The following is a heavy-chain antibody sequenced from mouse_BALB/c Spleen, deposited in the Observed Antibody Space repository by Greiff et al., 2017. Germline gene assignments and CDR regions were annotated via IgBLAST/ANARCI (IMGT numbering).Heavy chain of an antibody. Sequence: EVQRVESGGGLVKPGGSLKLSCAASGFTFSSYAMSWVRQTPEKRLEWVASISSGGSTYYPDSVKGRFTISRDNARNILYLQMSSLRSEDTAMYYCARGRDYYGSLYAMDYWGQGTSVTVSS. V-gene: IGHV5-6-5*01. CDR2: ISSGGST. CDR3: ARGRDYYGSLYAMDY. J-gene: IGHJ4*01. D-gene: IGHD1-2*01. CDR1: GFTFSSYA.